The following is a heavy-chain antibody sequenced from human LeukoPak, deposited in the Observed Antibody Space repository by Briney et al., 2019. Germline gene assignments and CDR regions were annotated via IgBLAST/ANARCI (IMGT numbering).Heavy chain of an antibody. CDR2: ISGSGGST. D-gene: IGHD6-13*01. V-gene: IGHV3-23*01. CDR3: AKAIAAAGT. CDR1: GFSFSSSS. Sequence: QTGGSLRLSCAASGFSFSSSSMNWVRQAPGKGLEWVSAISGSGGSTYYADSVKGRFTISRDNSKNTLYLQMNSLRAEDTAVYYCAKAIAAAGTWGQGTLVTVSS. J-gene: IGHJ5*02.